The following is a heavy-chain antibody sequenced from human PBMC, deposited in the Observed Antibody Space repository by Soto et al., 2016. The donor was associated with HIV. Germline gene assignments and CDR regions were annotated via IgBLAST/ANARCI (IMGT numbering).Heavy chain of an antibody. V-gene: IGHV3-20*04. CDR2: INWNGGST. CDR3: ARDRGYYYGSGSSKAVYYYGMDV. J-gene: IGHJ6*02. Sequence: EVQLVESGGGVVRPGGSLRLPCAASGFTFDDYGMSWVRQAPGKGLEWVSGINWNGGSTSYADSVKGRFTISRDNAKNSLYLQMNSLRAEDTALYYCARDRGYYYGSGSSKAVYYYGMDVWGQGTTVTVSS. CDR1: GFTFDDYG. D-gene: IGHD3-10*01.